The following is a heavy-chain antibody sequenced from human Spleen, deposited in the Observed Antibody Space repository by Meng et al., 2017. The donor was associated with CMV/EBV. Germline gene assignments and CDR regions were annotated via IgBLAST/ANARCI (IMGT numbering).Heavy chain of an antibody. Sequence: GESLKISCAASGFTFSSYSMNWVRQAPGKGLEWASSISSSSSYIYYADSVKGRFTISRDNAKNSLYLQMNSLRAEDTVVYYCAREQGSSSTPSNWFDPWGQGTLVTVSS. V-gene: IGHV3-21*01. CDR3: AREQGSSSTPSNWFDP. J-gene: IGHJ5*02. D-gene: IGHD2-2*01. CDR2: ISSSSSYI. CDR1: GFTFSSYS.